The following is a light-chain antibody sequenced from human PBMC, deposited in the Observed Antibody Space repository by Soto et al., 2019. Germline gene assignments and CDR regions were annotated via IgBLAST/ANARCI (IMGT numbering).Light chain of an antibody. CDR1: SSDVGNSNG. CDR2: DVS. Sequence: QSVLTQPPSVSGSPGQSVAISCTGTSSDVGNSNGVSWYQQPPGTAPKLMIYDVSNRPSGVPDRFSGSKSGNTASLTISGLQAEDEADYYCSSYTTSSTDVFGTGTKLTVL. J-gene: IGLJ1*01. V-gene: IGLV2-18*02. CDR3: SSYTTSSTDV.